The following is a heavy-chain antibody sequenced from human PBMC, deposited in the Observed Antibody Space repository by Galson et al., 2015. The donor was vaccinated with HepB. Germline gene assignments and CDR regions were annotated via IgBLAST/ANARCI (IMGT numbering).Heavy chain of an antibody. J-gene: IGHJ4*02. CDR1: GFTVSSNY. CDR2: IYSSGST. V-gene: IGHV3-66*01. CDR3: ARDDGRSSGWTFDD. Sequence: SLRLSCAASGFTVSSNYMSWVRQAPGKGLEWVSAIYSSGSTNYANSVRGRFTISRDNSKNTLYLQMNSLRAEDTAVYYCARDDGRSSGWTFDDWGQGTLVTVSS. D-gene: IGHD6-19*01.